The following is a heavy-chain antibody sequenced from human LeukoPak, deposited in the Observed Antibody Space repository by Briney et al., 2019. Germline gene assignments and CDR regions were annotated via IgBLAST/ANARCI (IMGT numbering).Heavy chain of an antibody. V-gene: IGHV1-2*02. CDR1: GYTFTGYY. J-gene: IGHJ3*02. CDR2: INPNSGGA. CDR3: ARDTHRTSDAFDI. Sequence: ASVKVSCKASGYTFTGYYMHWVRQAPGQGLEWMGWINPNSGGANYAQKLQGRVTMTRDTSISTAYMELRSLRSDDTAVYYCARDTHRTSDAFDIWGQGTMVTVSS.